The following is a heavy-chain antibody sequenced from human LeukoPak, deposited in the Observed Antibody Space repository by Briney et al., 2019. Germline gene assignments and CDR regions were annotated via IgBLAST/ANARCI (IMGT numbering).Heavy chain of an antibody. CDR2: ISGSGGST. D-gene: IGHD3-22*01. CDR3: AKAREPYYDNSGIDH. J-gene: IGHJ4*02. V-gene: IGHV3-23*01. Sequence: GGSLRLSCAASGFTFSSYAMSWVRQAPGKGLEWVSAISGSGGSTYYADSVKGRFTISRDNSKNTLYPQMNSLRAEDTAVYYCAKAREPYYDNSGIDHWGQGTLVTVSS. CDR1: GFTFSSYA.